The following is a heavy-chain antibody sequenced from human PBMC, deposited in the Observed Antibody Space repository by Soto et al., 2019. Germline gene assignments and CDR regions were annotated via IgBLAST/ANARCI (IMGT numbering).Heavy chain of an antibody. CDR3: TRGVPA. J-gene: IGHJ5*02. CDR1: GGSVSSGGYS. D-gene: IGHD2-8*01. V-gene: IGHV4-30-2*01. CDR2: ISPSGRP. Sequence: SETLSLTCSVSGGSVSSGGYSWSWIRQAPGKGLEWIGFISPSGRPAYNPSPKSRVSISVDTSKNQISLELSSVTAADTAVYYCTRGVPAWGPGTLVTVSS.